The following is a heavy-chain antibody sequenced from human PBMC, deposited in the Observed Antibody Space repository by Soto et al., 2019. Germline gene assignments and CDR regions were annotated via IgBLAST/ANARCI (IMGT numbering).Heavy chain of an antibody. J-gene: IGHJ4*02. D-gene: IGHD3-22*01. CDR3: ARVSDYDSSGYPFDY. Sequence: SETLSLTCTVSVGSISSGGYDWSWIRQHPGKGLEWIGYIYYSGSTYYNPSLKSRVTISVDTSKNQFSLKLSSVTAADTAVYYCARVSDYDSSGYPFDYWGQGTLVTVSS. V-gene: IGHV4-31*03. CDR2: IYYSGST. CDR1: VGSISSGGYD.